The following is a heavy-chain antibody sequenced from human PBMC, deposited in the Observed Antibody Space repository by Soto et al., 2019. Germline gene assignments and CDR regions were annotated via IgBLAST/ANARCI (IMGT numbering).Heavy chain of an antibody. CDR2: IYPGDSDT. CDR3: AASIFYYGMDV. Sequence: GESLKISCKGSGYTLTNYWIGWVRQVPGKGLEWMGIIYPGDSDTKYNPSFQGQVTISADKSITTTYLQWSSLKASDTAIYYCAASIFYYGMDVWGQGTTVTVSS. V-gene: IGHV5-51*01. J-gene: IGHJ6*02. CDR1: GYTLTNYW.